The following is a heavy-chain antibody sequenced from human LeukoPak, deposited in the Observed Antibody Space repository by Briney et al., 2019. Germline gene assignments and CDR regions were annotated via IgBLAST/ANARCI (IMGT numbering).Heavy chain of an antibody. Sequence: GGSLRLSCAASGFTFSSYAMSWVRQAPGKGREWGSTISGSGGSTYYADSVKGRFTISRDNSKDTLYLQMNSLRAEDTAVYYCAKSRRRVSYYYDTSAYSPDYWGQGTLATVSS. J-gene: IGHJ4*02. V-gene: IGHV3-23*01. CDR3: AKSRRRVSYYYDTSAYSPDY. D-gene: IGHD3-22*01. CDR2: ISGSGGST. CDR1: GFTFSSYA.